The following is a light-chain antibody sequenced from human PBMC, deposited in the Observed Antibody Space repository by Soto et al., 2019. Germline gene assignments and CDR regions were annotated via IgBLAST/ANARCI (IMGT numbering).Light chain of an antibody. V-gene: IGLV2-14*01. Sequence: QSVLTQPASVSGSPGQSITISCTGTSSDVGGYNYVSWYQQHPGKAPKLMIYEVSNRPSGVSNRFSGSKSGNTASLTFSGLQAEDEADYYCSSYTSSSTLEVVFGGGTKLTVL. CDR2: EVS. J-gene: IGLJ2*01. CDR1: SSDVGGYNY. CDR3: SSYTSSSTLEVV.